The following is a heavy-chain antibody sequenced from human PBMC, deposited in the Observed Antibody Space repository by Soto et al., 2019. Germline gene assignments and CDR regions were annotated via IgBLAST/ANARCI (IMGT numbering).Heavy chain of an antibody. CDR3: ARESLLTGSLFFDY. V-gene: IGHV4-59*01. CDR1: GGSISSYC. Sequence: PSETLSLTCTVSGGSISSYCWSWIRQPPGKGLEWIGYIYYSGSTNYNPSLKSRVTISVDTSKNQFSLKLSSVTAADTAVYYCARESLLTGSLFFDYWGQGTLVTVSS. CDR2: IYYSGST. D-gene: IGHD3-9*01. J-gene: IGHJ4*02.